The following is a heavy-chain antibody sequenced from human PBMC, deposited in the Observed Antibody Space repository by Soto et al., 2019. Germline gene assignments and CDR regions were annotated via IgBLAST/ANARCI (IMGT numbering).Heavy chain of an antibody. CDR3: ARGTPKPGVDY. CDR2: IGEHGGGM. D-gene: IGHD7-27*01. Sequence: GGALRLSSEASGFTFRNFWMNWVRQAPGKGMEWVANIGEHGGGMNYVDSVRGRFTVSRDNAKNSLYLQMNSLRAEDTAVYYCARGTPKPGVDYWGQGTLVTVSS. J-gene: IGHJ4*01. V-gene: IGHV3-7*03. CDR1: GFTFRNFW.